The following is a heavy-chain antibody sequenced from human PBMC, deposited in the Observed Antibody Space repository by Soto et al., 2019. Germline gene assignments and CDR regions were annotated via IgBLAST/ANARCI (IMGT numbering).Heavy chain of an antibody. D-gene: IGHD3-22*01. CDR2: ISSSTTYI. CDR3: ARDFDSSGYYGPVGAFDI. J-gene: IGHJ3*02. CDR1: RFTFSSYT. Sequence: EVQLVESGGGLVKPGGSLRLSCSASRFTFSSYTMNWVRQAPGKGLEWVSSISSSTTYIYYTDSVKGRFTISRDNAKNSLYLLVNSLRAEDTAVYYCARDFDSSGYYGPVGAFDIWGQGTMVTVSS. V-gene: IGHV3-21*03.